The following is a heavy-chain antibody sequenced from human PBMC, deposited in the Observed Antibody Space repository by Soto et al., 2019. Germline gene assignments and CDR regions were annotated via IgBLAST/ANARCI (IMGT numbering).Heavy chain of an antibody. Sequence: QVQLVQSGAEVKKPGSSVKVSCKASGGTFSSYTISWVRQAPGQGLEWMGRIIPILGIATYAQKFQGRVTITADKSTSTAYMELSSLRSEDTAVYYCARDSGYCTGGSCQLEGPIDYWGQGTLVTVSS. D-gene: IGHD2-15*01. CDR3: ARDSGYCTGGSCQLEGPIDY. CDR1: GGTFSSYT. J-gene: IGHJ4*02. V-gene: IGHV1-69*08. CDR2: IIPILGIA.